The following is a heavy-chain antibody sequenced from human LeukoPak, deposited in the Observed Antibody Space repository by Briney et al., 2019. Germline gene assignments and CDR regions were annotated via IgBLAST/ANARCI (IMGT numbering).Heavy chain of an antibody. J-gene: IGHJ4*02. D-gene: IGHD3-10*01. CDR1: GFTFSTYA. CDR3: ARDGAGSGNYHYYFDY. V-gene: IGHV3-30*04. Sequence: GGSLRLSCAASGFTFSTYAMHWVRQAPGKGLEWVTVMSYDGTNRYYADSVKGRFTISRDNSKNTLYLQMNSLKTEDTAVYYCARDGAGSGNYHYYFDYWGQGTLVTVSS. CDR2: MSYDGTNR.